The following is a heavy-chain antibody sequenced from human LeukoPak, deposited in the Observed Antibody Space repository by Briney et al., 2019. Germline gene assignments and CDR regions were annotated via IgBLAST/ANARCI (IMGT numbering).Heavy chain of an antibody. CDR1: GGSISSSNYY. CDR3: ARVIILLADRGAFDF. V-gene: IGHV4-39*07. Sequence: SETLSLTCTVSGGSISSSNYYWGWLRQPPGKGLEWIGSIYYSGSTYYNPSLKSRVTISVDTSKNQFSLKLNSVTAADTAVYFCARVIILLADRGAFDFWGQGTMVTVSS. J-gene: IGHJ3*01. CDR2: IYYSGST. D-gene: IGHD2/OR15-2a*01.